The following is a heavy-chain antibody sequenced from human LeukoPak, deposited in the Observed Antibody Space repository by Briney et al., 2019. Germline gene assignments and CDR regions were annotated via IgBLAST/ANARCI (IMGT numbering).Heavy chain of an antibody. J-gene: IGHJ4*02. CDR1: GFTFSTYW. V-gene: IGHV3-74*01. Sequence: GGSLRLSCVASGFTFSTYWMHWVRQVPGKGPVWVSRIRNDGSTTDYADSVKGRFTISRDNAKNTLYLQMNSLRAEDTAIYYCARLYDILTGAFDYWGQGTPVTVSS. D-gene: IGHD3-9*01. CDR2: IRNDGSTT. CDR3: ARLYDILTGAFDY.